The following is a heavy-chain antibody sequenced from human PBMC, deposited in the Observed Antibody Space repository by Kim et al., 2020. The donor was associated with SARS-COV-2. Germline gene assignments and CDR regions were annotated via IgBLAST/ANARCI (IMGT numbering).Heavy chain of an antibody. CDR1: GFNFGHFT. J-gene: IGHJ4*02. V-gene: IGHV3-43*01. CDR3: VKGERSIATPEYFED. CDR2: IGGRGNSP. Sequence: GGSLRLSCAASGFNFGHFTMHWIRQAPGQALEWVSLIGGRGNSPLYRASVKGRFTISRDNNGNSLFLQMANLTPDDTAFYYCVKGERSIATPEYFEDWGQGTLVVVSS. D-gene: IGHD3-9*01.